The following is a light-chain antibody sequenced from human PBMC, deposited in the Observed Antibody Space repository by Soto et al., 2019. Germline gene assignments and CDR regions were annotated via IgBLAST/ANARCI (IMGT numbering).Light chain of an antibody. CDR3: QQYDSSPRT. Sequence: EIVLTQSPGPLSLSPGERATLSCRASQSVGTTYLAWFQQKPGQAPRLLIYATSTRATDIPDRFSGSGSGTDFTLTITRLEPEDFAVYYCQQYDSSPRTFGQGTRVEIK. CDR2: ATS. J-gene: IGKJ1*01. V-gene: IGKV3-20*01. CDR1: QSVGTTY.